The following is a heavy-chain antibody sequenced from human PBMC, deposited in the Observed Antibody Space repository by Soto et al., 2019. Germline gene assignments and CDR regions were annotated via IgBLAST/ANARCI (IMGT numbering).Heavy chain of an antibody. CDR3: ARDLLTYYYDSSGYQVDY. CDR1: GYTFTSYG. Sequence: ASVKVSCKASGYTFTSYGISWVRQAPGQGLEWMGRISAYNGNTNYAQKLQGRVTMTTDTSTSTAYMELRSLRSDDTAVYYCARDLLTYYYDSSGYQVDYWGQGTLVTVSS. V-gene: IGHV1-18*01. D-gene: IGHD3-22*01. J-gene: IGHJ4*02. CDR2: ISAYNGNT.